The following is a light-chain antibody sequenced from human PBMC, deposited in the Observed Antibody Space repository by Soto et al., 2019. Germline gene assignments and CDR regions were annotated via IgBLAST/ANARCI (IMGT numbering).Light chain of an antibody. CDR2: DAS. V-gene: IGKV3-11*01. CDR3: QQRNSWPLT. Sequence: EIVLTQSPATLSLSPGERATLSCRASQSVSSYLAWYHQKPGQAPRLLIHDASNRATGIPARFSGSGSGTDFILTISSLEPEDFAVYYCQQRNSWPLTFDGGTKVEIK. CDR1: QSVSSY. J-gene: IGKJ4*01.